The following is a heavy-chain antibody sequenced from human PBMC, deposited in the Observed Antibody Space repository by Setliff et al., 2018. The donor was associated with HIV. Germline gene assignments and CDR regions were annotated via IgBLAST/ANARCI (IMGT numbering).Heavy chain of an antibody. V-gene: IGHV5-51*01. D-gene: IGHD3-22*01. Sequence: PGASLTISCQGSGYIFTGYWVGWVRQMAGKGLEWMGMVHPVDSDVRYSPSFEGQVTISADKSTSTAYLQWTGLKASDTAMYYCARIGDTSGYYFYIFDLWGQGTMVTVSS. J-gene: IGHJ3*01. CDR1: GYIFTGYW. CDR2: VHPVDSDV. CDR3: ARIGDTSGYYFYIFDL.